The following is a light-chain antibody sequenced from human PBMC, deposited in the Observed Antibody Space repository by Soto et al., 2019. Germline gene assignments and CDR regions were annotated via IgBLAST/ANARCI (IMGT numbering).Light chain of an antibody. CDR3: QQYNNWLWT. CDR1: QSVSNN. Sequence: EVVLTQSPGTLSLSPGERATLSCRASQSVSNNYLAWYQQKPGQAPRLLIYGASTRATGTPARFSGSGSGTEFTLTISSLQSEDFAVYYCQQYNNWLWTFGQGTKVDIK. CDR2: GAS. J-gene: IGKJ1*01. V-gene: IGKV3-15*01.